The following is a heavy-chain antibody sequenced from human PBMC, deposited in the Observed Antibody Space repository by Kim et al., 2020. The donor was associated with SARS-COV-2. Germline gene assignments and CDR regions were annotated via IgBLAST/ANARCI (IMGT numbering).Heavy chain of an antibody. Sequence: SETLSLTCAVYNGSFSGYFWTWIRQPPGKGLEWIGEIHHSGKTNYNPSLRSRVSISLDASKNQFSLKLVSVTAADTAMYYCARSPQYYYDKSGYYSNWLDPWGQGALVTVSS. CDR2: IHHSGKT. J-gene: IGHJ5*02. CDR1: NGSFSGYF. D-gene: IGHD3-22*01. V-gene: IGHV4-34*01. CDR3: ARSPQYYYDKSGYYSNWLDP.